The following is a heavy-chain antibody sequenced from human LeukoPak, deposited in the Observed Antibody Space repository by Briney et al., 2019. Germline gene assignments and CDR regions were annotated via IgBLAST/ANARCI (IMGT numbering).Heavy chain of an antibody. D-gene: IGHD1-26*01. Sequence: SETLSLTCAVSGGSITSGNWWSWVRQPPGKGLEWIGEIYHSGSTNYNPSLKSRVAISVDKSKTEFSLTLSSVTAADTAVCYCARAGSYCLDYWGQGTLVTVSS. CDR2: IYHSGST. CDR1: GGSITSGNW. CDR3: ARAGSYCLDY. J-gene: IGHJ4*02. V-gene: IGHV4-4*02.